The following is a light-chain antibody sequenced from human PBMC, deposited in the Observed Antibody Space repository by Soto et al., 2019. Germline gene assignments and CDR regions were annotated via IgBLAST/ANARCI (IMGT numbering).Light chain of an antibody. CDR3: QSYDSSLSGWV. CDR1: SSNIGAGYD. V-gene: IGLV1-40*01. Sequence: QSVLTQPHSVSGAPGQRVTISCTGSSSNIGAGYDVHWYQQLPGTAPKLLIYGNSNRPSGFPDRFSGSKSGTSASLAITGLRAEDEADYYCQSYDSSLSGWVFGGGTKLTVL. CDR2: GNS. J-gene: IGLJ3*02.